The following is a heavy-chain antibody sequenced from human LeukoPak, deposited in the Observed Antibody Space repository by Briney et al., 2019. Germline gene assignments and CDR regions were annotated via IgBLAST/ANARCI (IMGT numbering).Heavy chain of an antibody. CDR3: ARERPGMDYMDV. J-gene: IGHJ6*03. Sequence: PGGSLRLSCAASGFTVSSNYMSWVRQATGKGLDWVSVIYSGGSTYYADSVKGRFTISRDNSKNTLDLQMNSLRAEDTAVYYCARERPGMDYMDVWGKGTTVTVSS. CDR1: GFTVSSNY. V-gene: IGHV3-53*01. CDR2: IYSGGST.